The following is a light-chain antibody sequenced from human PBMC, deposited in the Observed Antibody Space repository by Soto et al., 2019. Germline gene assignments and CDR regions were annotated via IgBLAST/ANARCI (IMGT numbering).Light chain of an antibody. CDR1: SSDVGGYNY. Sequence: QSALTQPASVSGSPGQSITISCTGTSSDVGGYNYVSWYQQHPGKAPKLMIYDVSNRPSGVSNRFSGSKSGITASLTISGLQAEDEADYYCSSYTSSSTPGVVFGGGTKLTVL. J-gene: IGLJ2*01. V-gene: IGLV2-14*01. CDR3: SSYTSSSTPGVV. CDR2: DVS.